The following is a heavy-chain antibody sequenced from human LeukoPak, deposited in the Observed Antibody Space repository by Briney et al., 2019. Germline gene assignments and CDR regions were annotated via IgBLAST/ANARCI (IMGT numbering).Heavy chain of an antibody. Sequence: GGSLRLSCAASGFTFSGSAMHWVRQASGKGLEWVGRIRSKANNYATAYTASVKGGFTISRDDSKNTAYLQMNSLKTEDTALYYCASQLLGFDYWGQGILVTVSS. D-gene: IGHD3-10*01. CDR1: GFTFSGSA. V-gene: IGHV3-73*01. J-gene: IGHJ4*02. CDR2: IRSKANNYAT. CDR3: ASQLLGFDY.